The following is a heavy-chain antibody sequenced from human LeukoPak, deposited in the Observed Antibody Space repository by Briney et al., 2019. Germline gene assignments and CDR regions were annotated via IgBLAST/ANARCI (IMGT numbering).Heavy chain of an antibody. CDR3: ATHYGSGSSWYFDY. J-gene: IGHJ4*02. CDR2: IIPIFGTA. V-gene: IGHV1-69*05. D-gene: IGHD3-10*01. Sequence: VASVKVSCKASGGTFSSYAISWVRQAPGQGLEWMGGIIPIFGTANYTQKFQGRVTITTDESTSTAYMELSSLRSEDTAVYYCATHYGSGSSWYFDYWGQGTLVTVSS. CDR1: GGTFSSYA.